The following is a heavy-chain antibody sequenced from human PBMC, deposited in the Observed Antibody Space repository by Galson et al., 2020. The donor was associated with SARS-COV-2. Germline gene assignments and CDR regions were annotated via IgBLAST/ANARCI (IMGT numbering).Heavy chain of an antibody. Sequence: ASVKVSCKASGYTFTGYYMHWVRQAPGQGLEWMGWINPNSGGTNYAQKFQGWVTMTRDTSISTAYMELSRLRSDDTAVYYCAREDRDSSSYNWFDPWGQGTLVTVSS. CDR3: AREDRDSSSYNWFDP. CDR1: GYTFTGYY. V-gene: IGHV1-2*04. D-gene: IGHD6-13*01. CDR2: INPNSGGT. J-gene: IGHJ5*02.